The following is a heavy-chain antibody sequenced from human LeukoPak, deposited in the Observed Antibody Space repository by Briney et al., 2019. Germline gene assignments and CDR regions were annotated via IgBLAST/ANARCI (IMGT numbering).Heavy chain of an antibody. Sequence: SETLSLTCTVSGGSISSSSYYWGWIRQPPGKGLEWIGSIYYSGSTYYNPSLKSRVTISVDTSKNQFSLKLSSVTAADTAVYYCAREGRPYCAGDFWGKGTLVTVSS. J-gene: IGHJ4*02. CDR3: AREGRPYCAGDF. D-gene: IGHD1-1*01. V-gene: IGHV4-39*07. CDR1: GGSISSSSYY. CDR2: IYYSGST.